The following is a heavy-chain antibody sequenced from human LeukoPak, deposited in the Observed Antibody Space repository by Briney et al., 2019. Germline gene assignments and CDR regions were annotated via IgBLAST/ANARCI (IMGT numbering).Heavy chain of an antibody. J-gene: IGHJ4*02. CDR1: GSSIISGNW. Sequence: SGTLSLTCAVSGSSIISGNWWSWVRQPPGKGLEWIGEIYHTASTNYNPSLKSRVTISVDKSKNQFSLILSSVTAADTAVYYCARGGPISSGWYPVALDYWGPGTLVTVSS. D-gene: IGHD6-19*01. V-gene: IGHV4-4*02. CDR3: ARGGPISSGWYPVALDY. CDR2: IYHTAST.